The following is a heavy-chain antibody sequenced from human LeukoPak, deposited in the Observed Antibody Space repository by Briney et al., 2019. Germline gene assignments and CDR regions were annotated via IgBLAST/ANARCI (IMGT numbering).Heavy chain of an antibody. D-gene: IGHD3-9*01. CDR3: ARDRYGRPMGYYFDY. J-gene: IGHJ4*02. V-gene: IGHV3-15*01. CDR2: IKSKIGGATA. Sequence: AGGSLTLSCAASGITFSTAWMSWFRQAPGKGLEWVGRIKSKIGGATADYAAPVKDRFTISRDNAKNSLYLQMNSLRAEDTAVYYCARDRYGRPMGYYFDYWGQGTLVTVSS. CDR1: GITFSTAW.